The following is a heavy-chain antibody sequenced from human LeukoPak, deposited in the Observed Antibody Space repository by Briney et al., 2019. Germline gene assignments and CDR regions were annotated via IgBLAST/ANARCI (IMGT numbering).Heavy chain of an antibody. Sequence: SETLSLTCAVYGGSFSGYYWSWIRQPPGKGLEWIGEINHSGSTNYNPSLKSRVTISVDTSKNQSSLKLSSVTAADTAVYYCARCRSILLGYSSSWYQAFYFDYWGQGTLVTVSS. CDR2: INHSGST. CDR3: ARCRSILLGYSSSWYQAFYFDY. V-gene: IGHV4-34*01. J-gene: IGHJ4*02. CDR1: GGSFSGYY. D-gene: IGHD6-13*01.